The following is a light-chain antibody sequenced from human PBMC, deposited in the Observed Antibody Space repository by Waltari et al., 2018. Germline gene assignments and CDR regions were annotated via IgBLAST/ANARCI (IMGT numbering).Light chain of an antibody. CDR3: QQSYKAPYT. V-gene: IGKV1-12*01. CDR2: GAA. Sequence: DIQLTQSPSSVSAFVGDRVTITCRASQSISNWLAWYQQKPGKAPKLLIYGAADLHSGVASRFSGSGAGTDFTLTISSLKLEDLATYYCQQSYKAPYTFGQGTNVEIK. CDR1: QSISNW. J-gene: IGKJ2*01.